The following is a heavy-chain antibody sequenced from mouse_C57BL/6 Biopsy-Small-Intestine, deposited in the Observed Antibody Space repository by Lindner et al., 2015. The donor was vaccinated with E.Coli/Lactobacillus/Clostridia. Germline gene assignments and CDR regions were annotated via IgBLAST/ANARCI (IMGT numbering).Heavy chain of an antibody. CDR3: ARKGTNWSFDY. Sequence: VQLQESGPELVKPGASVKLSCKASGYTFTSYDINWVKQRPGQGLEWIGWIYPRDGSTKYNERFKGKATLTVDTSSSTAFMELHSLTSEDSAVYFCARKGTNWSFDYWGQGTTLTVSS. J-gene: IGHJ2*01. CDR1: GYTFTSYD. CDR2: IYPRDGST. D-gene: IGHD4-1*01. V-gene: IGHV1-85*01.